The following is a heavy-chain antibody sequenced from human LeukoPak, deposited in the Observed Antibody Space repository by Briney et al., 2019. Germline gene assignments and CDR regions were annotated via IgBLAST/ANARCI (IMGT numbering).Heavy chain of an antibody. Sequence: PSETLSLTCTVSGGSISSGDYYWSWIRQPPGKGLEWIGYIYYSGSTYYNPSLKSRVTISVDTSKNQFSLKLSSVTAADTAVYYCARDFDYYDSSGYYFGAFDIWGQGTMVTVSS. CDR3: ARDFDYYDSSGYYFGAFDI. CDR1: GGSISSGDYY. D-gene: IGHD3-22*01. J-gene: IGHJ3*02. V-gene: IGHV4-30-4*08. CDR2: IYYSGST.